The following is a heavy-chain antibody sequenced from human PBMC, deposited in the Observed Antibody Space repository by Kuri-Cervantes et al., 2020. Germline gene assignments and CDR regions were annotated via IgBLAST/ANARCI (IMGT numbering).Heavy chain of an antibody. Sequence: ASVKVSCKASGYTFTSYGISWVRQATGQGLEWMGWMNPNSGNTGYAQKFQGRVTMTRNTSISTAYMELSSLRSEDTAVYYCARGKRRNDAFDIWGQGTMVTVSS. CDR2: MNPNSGNT. CDR1: GYTFTSYG. CDR3: ARGKRRNDAFDI. J-gene: IGHJ3*02. V-gene: IGHV1-8*02.